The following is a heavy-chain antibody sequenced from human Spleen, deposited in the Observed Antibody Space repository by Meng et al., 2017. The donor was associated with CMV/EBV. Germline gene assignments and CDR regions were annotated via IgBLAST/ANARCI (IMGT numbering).Heavy chain of an antibody. CDR1: GGTFSSNS. J-gene: IGHJ5*02. V-gene: IGHV1-2*02. CDR3: ARDQDCSSTSCYGGWFDP. Sequence: ASVKVSCKSSGGTFSSNSAFRWVRQAPGQGLEWMGWINPNSGGTNYAQKFQGRVTMTRDTSISTAYMELSRLRSDDTAVYYCARDQDCSSTSCYGGWFDPWGQGTLVTVSS. CDR2: INPNSGGT. D-gene: IGHD2-2*01.